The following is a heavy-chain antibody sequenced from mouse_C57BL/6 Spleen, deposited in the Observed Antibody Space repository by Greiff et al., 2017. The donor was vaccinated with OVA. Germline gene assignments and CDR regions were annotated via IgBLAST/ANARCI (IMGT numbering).Heavy chain of an antibody. CDR2: IDPADGNT. Sequence: EVQLQQSVAELVRPGASVKFSCTASGFTIKNTYMHWVKQRPGQGLEWIVRIDPADGNTKYAPKFKGKATLTADTSSNTAYLQLSSLTSADTDISYCARVTDGYYGWYFDVWGKGTTVTVSS. J-gene: IGHJ1*03. CDR3: ARVTDGYYGWYFDV. V-gene: IGHV14-3*01. D-gene: IGHD2-3*01. CDR1: GFTIKNTY.